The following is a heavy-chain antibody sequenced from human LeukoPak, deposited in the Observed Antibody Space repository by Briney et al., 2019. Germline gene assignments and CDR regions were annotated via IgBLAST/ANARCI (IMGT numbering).Heavy chain of an antibody. V-gene: IGHV1-46*01. CDR2: IHPSGGGT. CDR1: GYTFTSYY. CDR3: ARMEMDPAMVTNYFDY. J-gene: IGHJ4*02. Sequence: GASVKVSCKASGYTFTSYYMHWVRQAPGQGLEWMGVIHPSGGGTNYAPTFQGRVTMTRDTSTTTVFMEMSSLTSEDTAIYYCARMEMDPAMVTNYFDYWGQGTLVTVSS. D-gene: IGHD5-18*01.